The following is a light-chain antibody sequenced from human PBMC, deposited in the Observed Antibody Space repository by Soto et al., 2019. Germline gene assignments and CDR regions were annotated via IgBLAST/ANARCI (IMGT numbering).Light chain of an antibody. Sequence: QAVVTQSSSASASLGSSVKLTCTLSSGHSTYIIAWHQQQPGKAPRYLMKVEGSGSYNKGSGVPDRFSGSSSGADRYLTISNLQFEDEADYYCETWDSRPCVFGGGTKLTVL. CDR1: SGHSTYI. J-gene: IGLJ3*02. CDR2: VEGSGSY. CDR3: ETWDSRPCV. V-gene: IGLV4-60*02.